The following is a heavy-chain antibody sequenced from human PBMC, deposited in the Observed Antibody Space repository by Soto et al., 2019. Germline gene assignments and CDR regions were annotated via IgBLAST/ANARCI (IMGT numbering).Heavy chain of an antibody. D-gene: IGHD3-22*01. V-gene: IGHV3-30-3*01. Sequence: QVQLVESGGGVVQPGRSLRLSCADSGFTFSSYAMHWVRQAPGKGLEWVAIISFDGSDRYYADSVKGRSTISRDNSKNTLYLQMTSLRVEDTAVYYCARDLDDSNFYGMDVWGQGTTVTVSS. CDR2: ISFDGSDR. CDR3: ARDLDDSNFYGMDV. J-gene: IGHJ6*02. CDR1: GFTFSSYA.